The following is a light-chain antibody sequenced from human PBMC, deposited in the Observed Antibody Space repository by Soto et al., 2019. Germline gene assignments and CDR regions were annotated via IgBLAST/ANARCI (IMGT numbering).Light chain of an antibody. Sequence: QSVLTQPASVSGSPGQSITISCTGTSSDIGAYNFVSWYQQHPGKAPKLMLYDVNIRPSGVSNRCSGSKSGNTASLTISGLQAEDEADYYCTSGTTSTTMIFGGGTKLTVL. CDR1: SSDIGAYNF. CDR2: DVN. V-gene: IGLV2-14*03. J-gene: IGLJ2*01. CDR3: TSGTTSTTMI.